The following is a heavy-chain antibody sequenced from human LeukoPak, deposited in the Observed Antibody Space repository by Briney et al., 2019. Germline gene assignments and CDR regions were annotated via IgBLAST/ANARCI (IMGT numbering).Heavy chain of an antibody. D-gene: IGHD4/OR15-4a*01. V-gene: IGHV4-39*01. CDR2: IYYSGST. CDR3: ARHDYPAFSYYYGMDV. Sequence: SETLSLTCTVSGGSISSSSYYWGWIRQPPGKGLEWIGSIYYSGSTYYNPSLKSRVTISVDTSKSQFSLKLSSVTAADTAAYYCARHDYPAFSYYYGMDVRGQGTTVTVSS. CDR1: GGSISSSSYY. J-gene: IGHJ6*02.